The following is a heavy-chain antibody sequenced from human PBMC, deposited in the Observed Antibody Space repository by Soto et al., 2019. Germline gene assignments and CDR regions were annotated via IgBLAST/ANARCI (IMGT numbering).Heavy chain of an antibody. J-gene: IGHJ6*02. CDR2: IGPATDP. Sequence: GGSLRLSCTASGFTFSDYDMHWFRQGSGKGLEWGSTIGPATDPYYTGSVTGRFTTSIENARNSMFLKMTSGSVGDTADYYCARAYSGGLARRADYYYALDVWGQGTMVTVSS. CDR1: GFTFSDYD. D-gene: IGHD2-21*01. V-gene: IGHV3-13*05. CDR3: ARAYSGGLARRADYYYALDV.